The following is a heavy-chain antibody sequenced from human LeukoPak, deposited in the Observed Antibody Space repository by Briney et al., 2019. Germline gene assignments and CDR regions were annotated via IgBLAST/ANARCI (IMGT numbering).Heavy chain of an antibody. D-gene: IGHD2-2*01. Sequence: GSLRLSCAASGFTFSSYTMAWVRQAPGKGLECVSSLSFGGGTIYYADSVKGRFTISRDTSKNTLYLQMNSLRAEDTAIYYCAKEVVPGTSRSFDYWGQGTLVTVSS. J-gene: IGHJ4*02. CDR3: AKEVVPGTSRSFDY. V-gene: IGHV3-23*01. CDR2: LSFGGGTI. CDR1: GFTFSSYT.